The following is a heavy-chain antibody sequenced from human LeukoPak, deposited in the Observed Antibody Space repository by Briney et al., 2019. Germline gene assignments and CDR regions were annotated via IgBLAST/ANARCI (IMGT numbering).Heavy chain of an antibody. Sequence: GGSLRLSCAASGFTFSSYAMSWVRQAPGKGLEWVSAISGSGGSTYYADSVKGRFTISRDNSKNTLYLQMNSLRAEDTAVYYCARDLFSSSWADYWGQGTLVTVSS. J-gene: IGHJ4*02. CDR3: ARDLFSSSWADY. CDR2: ISGSGGST. V-gene: IGHV3-23*01. CDR1: GFTFSSYA. D-gene: IGHD6-13*01.